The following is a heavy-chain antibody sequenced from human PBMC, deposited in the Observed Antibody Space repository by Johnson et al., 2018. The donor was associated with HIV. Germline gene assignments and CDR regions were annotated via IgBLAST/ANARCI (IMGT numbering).Heavy chain of an antibody. J-gene: IGHJ3*02. V-gene: IGHV3-23*04. CDR3: AKGRVVIAAHDAFDI. Sequence: VQLVESGGGLVQPGGSLRLSCAASGFTFSSYAMSWVRQAPGKGLEWVSAISGSGGSTYYADSVKGRFTISSDNSKTTLYLQMSSLAAEDTAVYYCAKGRVVIAAHDAFDIWGQGTMVTVSS. CDR2: ISGSGGST. D-gene: IGHD2-21*01. CDR1: GFTFSSYA.